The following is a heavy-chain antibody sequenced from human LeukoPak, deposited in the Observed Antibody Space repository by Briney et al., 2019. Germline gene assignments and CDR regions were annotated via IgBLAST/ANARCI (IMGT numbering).Heavy chain of an antibody. Sequence: GGALRLSRAASAFTPSSYAMSWVRPAPGNGREWVSPIRASGGSTYYAGSVKGRFTISRDTSTNTLYLHMNRLGAADTAVYYCAKERYDSSGYLVYWGQGTLVTVPS. CDR2: IRASGGST. CDR1: AFTPSSYA. D-gene: IGHD3-22*01. CDR3: AKERYDSSGYLVY. V-gene: IGHV3-23*01. J-gene: IGHJ4*02.